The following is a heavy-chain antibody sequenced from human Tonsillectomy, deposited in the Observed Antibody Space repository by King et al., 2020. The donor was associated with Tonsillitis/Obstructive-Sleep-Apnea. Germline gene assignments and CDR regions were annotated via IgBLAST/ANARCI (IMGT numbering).Heavy chain of an antibody. CDR3: ARDRVFSGYCTNGMCYEAYYYHGMDV. Sequence: QLVQSGAEVKKPGASVKVSCKASGYTFTDYYMHWVRQAPGQGLEWMGIINPSGGSTSYAQKFQGRVTMTRDTSTSTVYMELSSLRSEDTAVYYCARDRVFSGYCTNGMCYEAYYYHGMDVWGQGTTVTVSS. J-gene: IGHJ6*02. V-gene: IGHV1-46*01. D-gene: IGHD2-8*01. CDR2: INPSGGST. CDR1: GYTFTDYY.